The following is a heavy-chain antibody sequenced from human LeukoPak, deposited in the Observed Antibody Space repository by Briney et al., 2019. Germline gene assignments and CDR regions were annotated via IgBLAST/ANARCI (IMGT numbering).Heavy chain of an antibody. CDR3: ARGHYDILTGYYKDYYYYYGMDV. D-gene: IGHD3-9*01. J-gene: IGHJ6*04. Sequence: SVKVSCKASGGTFSSYAISWVRQALGQGLEWMGGIIPIFGTANYAQKFQGRVTITADESTSTAYMELSSLRSEDTAVYYCARGHYDILTGYYKDYYYYYGMDVWGKGTTVTVSS. CDR1: GGTFSSYA. CDR2: IIPIFGTA. V-gene: IGHV1-69*01.